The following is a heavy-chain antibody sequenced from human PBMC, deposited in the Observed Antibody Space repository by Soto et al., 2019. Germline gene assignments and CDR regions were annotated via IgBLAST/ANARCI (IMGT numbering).Heavy chain of an antibody. D-gene: IGHD3-3*01. Sequence: ASVKVSCKASGYTFTGYYMHWVRQAPGQGHERMGWINPNSGGTNYAQKYQGWVTMTRDTSISTAYMELSRLRSDDTAVYFCSIERYFWSGYTLSGMDVWGQGTTVTVSS. CDR2: INPNSGGT. CDR3: SIERYFWSGYTLSGMDV. CDR1: GYTFTGYY. J-gene: IGHJ6*02. V-gene: IGHV1-2*04.